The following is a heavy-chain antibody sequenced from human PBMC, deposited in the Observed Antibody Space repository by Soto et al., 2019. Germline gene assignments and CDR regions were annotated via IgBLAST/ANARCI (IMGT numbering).Heavy chain of an antibody. CDR2: INPNSGGT. CDR1: IHTLNGYY. Sequence: AASVEVSCQASIHTLNGYYMQFVRQAPGQGLELMGWINPNSGGTNYAQKFQGWVTMTRDTSISTAYMELSRLRSDDTAVYYCARDRGYDFWSGYYPFGYYYYGMDVWGQGNKVKVS. V-gene: IGHV1-2*04. CDR3: ARDRGYDFWSGYYPFGYYYYGMDV. J-gene: IGHJ6*02. D-gene: IGHD3-3*01.